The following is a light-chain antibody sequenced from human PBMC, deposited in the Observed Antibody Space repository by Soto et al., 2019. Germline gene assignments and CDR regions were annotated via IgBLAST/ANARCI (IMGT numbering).Light chain of an antibody. Sequence: EIVLTQSPGTLSLSPGERATLSCRASQSVSNNYLAWYQQKPGQAPRLLLYGASNRATGIPDRFSGSGSGTDFTLTISRLEPEAFAVYYCQQYGSSGTFGQGTKVEIK. CDR3: QQYGSSGT. CDR1: QSVSNNY. CDR2: GAS. V-gene: IGKV3-20*01. J-gene: IGKJ1*01.